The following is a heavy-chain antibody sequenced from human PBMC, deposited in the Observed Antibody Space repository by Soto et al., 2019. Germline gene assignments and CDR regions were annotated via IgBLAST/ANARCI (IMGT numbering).Heavy chain of an antibody. CDR1: GGTFSSYA. CDR2: IIPIFGTA. D-gene: IGHD3-3*01. Sequence: SVRVSCKASGGTFSSYAISWVRQAPGQGLEWMGGIIPIFGTANYAQKSQGRVTITADESTSTAYMELSSLRSEDTAVYYCAKPLRFLDSYGMDVWGQGTTVTVSS. CDR3: AKPLRFLDSYGMDV. V-gene: IGHV1-69*13. J-gene: IGHJ6*02.